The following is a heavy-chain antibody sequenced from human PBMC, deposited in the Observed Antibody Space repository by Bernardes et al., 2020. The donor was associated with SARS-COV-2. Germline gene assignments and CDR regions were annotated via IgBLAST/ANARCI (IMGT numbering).Heavy chain of an antibody. D-gene: IGHD3-3*01. CDR3: ARQHLGGVTIFGVVTTDRYFDY. Sequence: SETLSLTCTVSGGSISSNYWSWIRQPPGKGLEWIGYIYYSGSTNYNPSLKSRVTISVDTSKNQFSLKLSSVTAADTAVYYCARQHLGGVTIFGVVTTDRYFDYWGQGTLVTVSS. CDR2: IYYSGST. V-gene: IGHV4-59*08. CDR1: GGSISSNY. J-gene: IGHJ4*02.